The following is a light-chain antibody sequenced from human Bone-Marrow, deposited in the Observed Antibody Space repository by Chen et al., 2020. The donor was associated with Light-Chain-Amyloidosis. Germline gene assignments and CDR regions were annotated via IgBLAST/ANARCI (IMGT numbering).Light chain of an antibody. J-gene: IGLJ3*02. Sequence: KFMLTQPHSWSDSPGKTLIISCTPSSGSIATNYVQWYQQRPGSTPTTVIYEDDQRPSGVPDRFSGSIDRSSNSASLTISGLKTEDETDYYCQSYQGSSQGVFGGGTKLTVL. CDR3: QSYQGSSQGV. CDR2: EDD. V-gene: IGLV6-57*01. CDR1: SGSIATNY.